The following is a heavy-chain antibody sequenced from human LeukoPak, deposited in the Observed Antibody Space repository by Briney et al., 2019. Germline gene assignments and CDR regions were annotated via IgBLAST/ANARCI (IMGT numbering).Heavy chain of an antibody. J-gene: IGHJ4*02. CDR2: ISSSSSYI. V-gene: IGHV3-21*04. Sequence: PGGSLRLSCAASGFTFSNYSMNWVRQAPGKGLEWVSSISSSSSYIYYADSVKGRFTISRDNSKNSLYLQMNSLRTEDTALYYCAKDDYYDSSGYVGDYWGQGTLVTVSS. CDR3: AKDDYYDSSGYVGDY. D-gene: IGHD3-22*01. CDR1: GFTFSNYS.